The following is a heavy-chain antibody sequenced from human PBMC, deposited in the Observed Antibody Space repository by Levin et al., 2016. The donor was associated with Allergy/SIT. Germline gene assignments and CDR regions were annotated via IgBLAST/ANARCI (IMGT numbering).Heavy chain of an antibody. Sequence: ASVKVSCKVSGYILTELSMHWVRQAPGQGLEWMGWISAYDGNTNYAQKFQGRVTMTTDTSTSTAYMEVRSLRSDDTAVYYCARLGLPGMAVDIWGQGTLVTASS. V-gene: IGHV1-18*01. J-gene: IGHJ3*02. CDR3: ARLGLPGMAVDI. D-gene: IGHD6-13*01. CDR1: GYILTELS. CDR2: ISAYDGNT.